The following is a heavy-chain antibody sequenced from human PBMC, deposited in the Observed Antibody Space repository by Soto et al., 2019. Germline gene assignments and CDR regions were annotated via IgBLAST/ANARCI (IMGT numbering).Heavy chain of an antibody. CDR3: ATRSYCSGGSCYSTYYFDY. D-gene: IGHD2-15*01. CDR2: IIPILGTA. V-gene: IGHV1-69*01. Sequence: QVQLVQSGAEVKKPGSSVKVSCKASGGTFSSYAISWVRQAPGQGLEWMGGIIPILGTANYAQKFQGRVTITADESTRRAYMELSSPRSEDTAVYYCATRSYCSGGSCYSTYYFDYWGQGTLVTVSS. CDR1: GGTFSSYA. J-gene: IGHJ4*02.